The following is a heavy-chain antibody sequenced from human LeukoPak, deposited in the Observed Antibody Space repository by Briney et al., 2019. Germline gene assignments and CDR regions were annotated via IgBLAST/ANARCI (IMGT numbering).Heavy chain of an antibody. D-gene: IGHD3-3*01. Sequence: GRSLRLSCAASGFTFSSYGMHWVRQAPGKGLEWVAVIWYDGSNKYYADFVKGRFTISRDNSKNTLYLQMNSLRAEDTAVYYCARDSGTITIFGVVMSAPDYWGQGTLVTVSS. CDR1: GFTFSSYG. V-gene: IGHV3-33*01. CDR3: ARDSGTITIFGVVMSAPDY. CDR2: IWYDGSNK. J-gene: IGHJ4*02.